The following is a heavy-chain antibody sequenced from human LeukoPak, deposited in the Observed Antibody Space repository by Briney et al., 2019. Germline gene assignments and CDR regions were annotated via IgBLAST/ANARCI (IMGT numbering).Heavy chain of an antibody. CDR1: GFTFSSYE. V-gene: IGHV3-48*03. CDR3: ARESTTVVTGYYYYYYMDV. J-gene: IGHJ6*03. D-gene: IGHD4-23*01. Sequence: GGSLRLSCAASGFTFSSYEMNWVRQAPGKGLEWVSYISSSGSTIYYADSVKGRFTISRDNAKNSLYLQMNSLRAEDTAVYYCARESTTVVTGYYYYYYMDVWGKGTTVTISS. CDR2: ISSSGSTI.